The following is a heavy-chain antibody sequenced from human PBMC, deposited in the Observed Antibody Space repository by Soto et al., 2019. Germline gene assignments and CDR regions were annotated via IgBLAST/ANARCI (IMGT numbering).Heavy chain of an antibody. J-gene: IGHJ6*02. CDR1: GFTFSSYW. Sequence: EVQLVESGGGLVQPGGSLRLSCAASGFTFSSYWMSWVRQAPGKGLEWVANIKQDGSEKYYVDSVKGRFTISRDNAKNSLYLQMNSLRAEDTAVYYCARWGEAAALWYYYYGMDVWGQGTTVTVSS. CDR2: IKQDGSEK. V-gene: IGHV3-7*01. D-gene: IGHD2-2*01. CDR3: ARWGEAAALWYYYYGMDV.